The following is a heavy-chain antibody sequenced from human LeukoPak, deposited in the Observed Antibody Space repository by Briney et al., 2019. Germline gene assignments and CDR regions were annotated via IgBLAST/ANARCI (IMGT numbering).Heavy chain of an antibody. J-gene: IGHJ4*02. D-gene: IGHD6-6*01. CDR3: ARDLSECSSSSHFDY. CDR1: GFTFSSYS. Sequence: GGSLRLSCAASGFTFSSYSMHWVRQAPGKGLEWVAVISYDGSNKYYADSVKGRFTISRDNSKNTLYLQMNSLRAEDTAVYYCARDLSECSSSSHFDYWGQGTLVTVSS. CDR2: ISYDGSNK. V-gene: IGHV3-30*03.